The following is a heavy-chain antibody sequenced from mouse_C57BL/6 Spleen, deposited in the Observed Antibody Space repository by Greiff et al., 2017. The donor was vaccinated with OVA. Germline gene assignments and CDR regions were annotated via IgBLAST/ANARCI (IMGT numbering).Heavy chain of an antibody. D-gene: IGHD3-3*01. Sequence: EVQGVESGGGLVKPGGSLKLSCAASGFTFSSYTMSWVRQTPEKRLEWVATISGGGGNTYYPDSVKGRFTISRDNAKNTLYLQMSSLRSEDTALYYCARRGTWAMDYWGQGTSVTVSS. CDR1: GFTFSSYT. J-gene: IGHJ4*01. CDR3: ARRGTWAMDY. CDR2: ISGGGGNT. V-gene: IGHV5-9*01.